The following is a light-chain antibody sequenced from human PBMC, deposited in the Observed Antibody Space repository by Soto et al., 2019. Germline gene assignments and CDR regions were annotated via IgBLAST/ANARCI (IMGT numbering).Light chain of an antibody. Sequence: QSALTQPASVSGSPGQSITISCTGTSSDVGAYTYVSWDQQHPGKAPKLMIFEVSDRPSGVSNRCSGSKSGNTASLTISGLQAEDDADYYCSSYTTSNTLVVGGGTKLTVL. V-gene: IGLV2-14*01. CDR2: EVS. CDR1: SSDVGAYTY. J-gene: IGLJ2*01. CDR3: SSYTTSNTLV.